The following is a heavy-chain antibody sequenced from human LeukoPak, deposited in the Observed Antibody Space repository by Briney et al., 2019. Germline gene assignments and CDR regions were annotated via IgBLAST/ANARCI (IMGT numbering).Heavy chain of an antibody. D-gene: IGHD3-3*01. Sequence: SETLSLTCTVYGGSISSYYWSWIRQPPGKGLEWIGYIYYSGSTNYNPSLKSRVTISVDTSKNQFSLKLSSVTAADTAVYYIAKDGALKRPLRFFEWLELYGMDVWGQGTTVTVSS. CDR3: AKDGALKRPLRFFEWLELYGMDV. V-gene: IGHV4-59*01. J-gene: IGHJ6*02. CDR2: IYYSGST. CDR1: GGSISSYY.